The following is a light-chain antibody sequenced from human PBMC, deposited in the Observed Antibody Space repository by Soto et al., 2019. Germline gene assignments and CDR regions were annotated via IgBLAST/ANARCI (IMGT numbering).Light chain of an antibody. V-gene: IGLV1-40*01. CDR2: GDK. J-gene: IGLJ3*02. Sequence: QSVLTQPPSVSGAPGQRVIISCTGATSNLGAGNDVPWYQQIPGTPPKLLIYGDKTRPSGVPDRFSGSKFGTSASLTITGLQAEDDADYYCHSYDSSLSGSVFGGGTKLTVL. CDR3: HSYDSSLSGSV. CDR1: TSNLGAGND.